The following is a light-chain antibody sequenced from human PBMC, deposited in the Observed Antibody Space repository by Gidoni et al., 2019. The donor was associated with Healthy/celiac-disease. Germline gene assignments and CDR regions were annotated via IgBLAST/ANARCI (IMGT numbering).Light chain of an antibody. CDR3: QQSYSTPWT. Sequence: DIQMTQPPSSLSASVVERFTITCRASQSSSSYLTWYQQKPGKAPNLLIYDASSLQSGVPSRFSGSGSGTDFTLTISSLQAEDFATYYCQQSYSTPWTFXQXTKVEIK. CDR1: QSSSSY. V-gene: IGKV1-39*01. CDR2: DAS. J-gene: IGKJ1*01.